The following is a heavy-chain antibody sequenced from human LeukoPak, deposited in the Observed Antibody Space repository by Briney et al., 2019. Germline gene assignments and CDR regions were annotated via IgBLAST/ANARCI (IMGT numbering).Heavy chain of an antibody. J-gene: IGHJ4*02. Sequence: PGGSLRLSCAASGFTFSTFAMSWVRQPPGKGLEWVSGISGSGVSTYYADSVKGRFTISRDNSKNTLYLQMNTLRAEDTAVYYCAKESGFLDLFLVYFDYWGQGALVTVSS. V-gene: IGHV3-23*01. CDR3: AKESGFLDLFLVYFDY. D-gene: IGHD3-3*01. CDR2: ISGSGVST. CDR1: GFTFSTFA.